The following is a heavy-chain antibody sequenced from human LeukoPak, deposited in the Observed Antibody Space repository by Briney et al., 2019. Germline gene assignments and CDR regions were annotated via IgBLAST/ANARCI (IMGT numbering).Heavy chain of an antibody. Sequence: SETLSLTCTVSGGSISCYYWSWIRQPPGKGLECIGYIYYSGSTNYNPSLKSRVTISVDTSRNQFSLKLTSVTAADTAVYYCAKVSDRDSSGYYWGFEYWGQGTLVTVSS. CDR1: GGSISCYY. J-gene: IGHJ4*02. CDR3: AKVSDRDSSGYYWGFEY. CDR2: IYYSGST. V-gene: IGHV4-59*08. D-gene: IGHD3-22*01.